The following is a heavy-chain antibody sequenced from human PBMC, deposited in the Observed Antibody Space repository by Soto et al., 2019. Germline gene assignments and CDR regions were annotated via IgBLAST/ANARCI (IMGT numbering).Heavy chain of an antibody. CDR1: GFTFSGSA. CDR2: IRSKANSYAT. V-gene: IGHV3-73*01. Sequence: GGSLRLSCAASGFTFSGSAMHWVRPASGKGLEWVGRIRSKANSYATAYAASVKGRFTISRDNSKNTLYLQMNSLRAEDTAVYYCAREGGKIWSGYYTRYYYYGMDVWGQGTTVTVSS. D-gene: IGHD3-3*01. J-gene: IGHJ6*02. CDR3: AREGGKIWSGYYTRYYYYGMDV.